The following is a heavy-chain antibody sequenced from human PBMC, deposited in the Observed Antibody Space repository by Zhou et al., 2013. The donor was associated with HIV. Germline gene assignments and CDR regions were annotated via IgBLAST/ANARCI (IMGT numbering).Heavy chain of an antibody. CDR1: GNTFTGYY. Sequence: QVQLVQSGAEVKKPGASVKVSCKASGNTFTGYYMHWVRQAPGQGLEWMGWINRNSGGTNYAQKFQGRVTMTRDTSITTAYMELSRLRFDDTAVYYCVLDSSGVDLDYWGQGTLVTVSS. CDR2: INRNSGGT. J-gene: IGHJ4*02. CDR3: VLDSSGVDLDY. V-gene: IGHV1-2*02. D-gene: IGHD3-22*01.